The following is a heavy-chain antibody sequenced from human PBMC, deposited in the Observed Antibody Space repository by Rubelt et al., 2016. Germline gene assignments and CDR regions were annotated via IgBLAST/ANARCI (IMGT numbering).Heavy chain of an antibody. D-gene: IGHD2/OR15-2a*01. CDR3: AKDGSLLNWYFDL. Sequence: GGSLRLSCAASGFTFSGYEMNWVRQAPGTGLEWVSLISGDGGSTYYADSVKGRFTISRDNSKNSLYLQMNSLRTEDTALYYCAKDGSLLNWYFDLWGRGTLVTVSS. V-gene: IGHV3-43*02. CDR1: GFTFSGYE. CDR2: ISGDGGST. J-gene: IGHJ2*01.